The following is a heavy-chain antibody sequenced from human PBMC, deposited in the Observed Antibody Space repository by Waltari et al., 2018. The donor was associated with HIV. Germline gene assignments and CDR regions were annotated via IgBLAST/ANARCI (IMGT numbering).Heavy chain of an antibody. CDR2: ITGDGSST. D-gene: IGHD1-26*01. J-gene: IGHJ2*01. CDR3: AKDGGTYTGYFDV. CDR1: EFPFSTFD. Sequence: EVQLLESGVDLVQPGGSLRLSCGASEFPFSTFDMHWVRQAPGRGLEWVSFITGDGSSTFYADSVKGRFSISRDNSRNTLYLQMNRLRDDDTAVYYCAKDGGTYTGYFDVWGRGTLVTVSS. V-gene: IGHV3-23*01.